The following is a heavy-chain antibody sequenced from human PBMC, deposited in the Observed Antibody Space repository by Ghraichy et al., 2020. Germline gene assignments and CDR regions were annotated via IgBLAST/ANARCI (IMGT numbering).Heavy chain of an antibody. CDR1: GGTFSSYA. CDR2: IIPIFGTA. CDR3: ARVVPKGSIWFGELLYSSSFDP. V-gene: IGHV1-69*13. D-gene: IGHD3-10*01. Sequence: SVKVSCKASGGTFSSYAISWVRQAPGQGLEWMGGIIPIFGTANYAQKFQGRVTITADESTSTAYMELSSLRSEDTAVYYCARVVPKGSIWFGELLYSSSFDPWGQGTLVTVSS. J-gene: IGHJ5*02.